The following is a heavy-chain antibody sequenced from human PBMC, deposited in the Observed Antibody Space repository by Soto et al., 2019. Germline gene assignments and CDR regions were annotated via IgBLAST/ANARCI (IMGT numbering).Heavy chain of an antibody. Sequence: SGGSLRLSCAASGFTFSSYGMHWVRQAPGKGLEWVAVISYDGSNKYYADSVKGRFTISRDNSKNTLYLQMNSLRAEDTAVYYCAKHRWVDGPFDYWGQGTLVTVSS. J-gene: IGHJ4*02. CDR1: GFTFSSYG. CDR3: AKHRWVDGPFDY. CDR2: ISYDGSNK. D-gene: IGHD1-26*01. V-gene: IGHV3-30*18.